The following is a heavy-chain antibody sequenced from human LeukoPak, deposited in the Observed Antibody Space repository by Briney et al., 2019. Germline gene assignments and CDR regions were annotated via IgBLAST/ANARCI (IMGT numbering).Heavy chain of an antibody. CDR1: GYTFTGYY. CDR3: ARVCHDFRCHSGSYQLRAFYY. V-gene: IGHV1-2*02. D-gene: IGHD1-26*01. CDR2: INPNSGGT. Sequence: ASVKVSCKASGYTFTGYYMHWVRQAPGQGLEWMGWINPNSGGTNYAQKFQGRVTMTRGTSISTAYMELSRLRSDDTAVYYCARVCHDFRCHSGSYQLRAFYYWGQGTLVTVSS. J-gene: IGHJ4*02.